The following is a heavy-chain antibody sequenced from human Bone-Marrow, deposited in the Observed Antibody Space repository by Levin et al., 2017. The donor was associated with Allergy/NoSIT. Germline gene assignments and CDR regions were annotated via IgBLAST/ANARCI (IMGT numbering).Heavy chain of an antibody. CDR1: GFTFSHYW. Sequence: QTGESLKISCAASGFTFSHYWMNWVRQPPGKGLEWVAIIKPDGSLTSYVDSVRGRFTISRDNAKNSLYLQLNSLRAEDTALYYGARDFNWNDGTLPSGSWGQGTLVTVSS. V-gene: IGHV3-7*04. CDR2: IKPDGSLT. J-gene: IGHJ5*02. CDR3: ARDFNWNDGTLPSGS. D-gene: IGHD1-1*01.